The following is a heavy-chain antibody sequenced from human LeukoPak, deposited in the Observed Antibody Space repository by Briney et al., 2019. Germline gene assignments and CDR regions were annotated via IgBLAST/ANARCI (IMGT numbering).Heavy chain of an antibody. J-gene: IGHJ4*02. Sequence: PGGSLRLSCAASGFTLDDYAMHWVRQAPGKGLEWVSSISSSSSYIYYADSVKGRFTISRDNAKNSLYLQMNSLRAEDTAVYYCARDRDGGNSEVATFFDYWGQGTLVTVSS. V-gene: IGHV3-21*01. CDR2: ISSSSSYI. CDR3: ARDRDGGNSEVATFFDY. CDR1: GFTLDDYA. D-gene: IGHD4-23*01.